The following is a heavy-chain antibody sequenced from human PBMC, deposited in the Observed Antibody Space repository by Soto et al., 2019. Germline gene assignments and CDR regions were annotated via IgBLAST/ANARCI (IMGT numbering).Heavy chain of an antibody. D-gene: IGHD3-10*01. V-gene: IGHV3-49*03. Sequence: EVQLVESGGGLVQPGRSLRLSCTASGFTFGDYAMSWFRQAPGKGLEWVGFIRSKAYGGTTEYAASVKGRFTISRDDSKSIAYLQMNSLNTEDTAVYYCTTHGSGSYYYYYYYYMDVWGKGTTVTVSS. CDR3: TTHGSGSYYYYYYYYMDV. J-gene: IGHJ6*03. CDR1: GFTFGDYA. CDR2: IRSKAYGGTT.